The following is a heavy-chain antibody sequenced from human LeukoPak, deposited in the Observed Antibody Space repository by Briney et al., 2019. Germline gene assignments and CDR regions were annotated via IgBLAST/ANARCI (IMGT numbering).Heavy chain of an antibody. CDR2: INTNTGNP. D-gene: IGHD2-15*01. Sequence: GASVKVSCKASGYTFTRYAMNWVREAPGQGLEWMGWINTNTGNPTYAQGLTGRFVFSLDTSVSTAYLQISSLKAEDTAVYYCAIWYCSGGRCYSNARTFDYWGQGTRVSVSS. V-gene: IGHV7-4-1*02. CDR3: AIWYCSGGRCYSNARTFDY. J-gene: IGHJ4*02. CDR1: GYTFTRYA.